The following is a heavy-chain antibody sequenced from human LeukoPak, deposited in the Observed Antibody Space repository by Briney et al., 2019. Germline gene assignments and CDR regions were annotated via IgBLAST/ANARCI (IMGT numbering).Heavy chain of an antibody. V-gene: IGHV3-64*02. D-gene: IGHD2-2*02. J-gene: IGHJ4*02. Sequence: GGSQRLSCAASGFAFSTYAMQWVRQAPEKGLEYVSGISGNGGTIYYADSVKGRFTMSRDNSRNTLYLQMGSLRPEDTAVYYCARDGKAINDYWGQGTLVTVSS. CDR2: ISGNGGTI. CDR1: GFAFSTYA. CDR3: ARDGKAINDY.